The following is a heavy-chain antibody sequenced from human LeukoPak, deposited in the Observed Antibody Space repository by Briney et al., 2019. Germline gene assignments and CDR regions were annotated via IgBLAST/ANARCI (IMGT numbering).Heavy chain of an antibody. CDR3: ARGTMSSSWYFDY. D-gene: IGHD6-13*01. CDR2: IYYSGST. CDR1: GGSISSHY. V-gene: IGHV4-59*11. J-gene: IGHJ4*02. Sequence: SETLSLTCTVSGGSISSHYWSWIRQPPGKGLEWIGYIYYSGSTNCNPSLKSRVTISVDTSKNQFSLKLSSVTAADTAVYYCARGTMSSSWYFDYWGQGTLVTVSS.